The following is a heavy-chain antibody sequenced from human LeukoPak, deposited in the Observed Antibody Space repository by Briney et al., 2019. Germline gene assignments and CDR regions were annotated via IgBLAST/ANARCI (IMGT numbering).Heavy chain of an antibody. J-gene: IGHJ4*02. Sequence: PGGSLRLSCAASGFTFSSYAMSWVRQAPGKGLEWVSAISGSGGSTYYAGSVKGRFTISRDNSKNTLYLQMNSLRAEDTALYYCAKAKGAAGYSVSDYWGQGTLVTVSS. CDR3: AKAKGAAGYSVSDY. CDR1: GFTFSSYA. D-gene: IGHD6-13*01. V-gene: IGHV3-23*01. CDR2: ISGSGGST.